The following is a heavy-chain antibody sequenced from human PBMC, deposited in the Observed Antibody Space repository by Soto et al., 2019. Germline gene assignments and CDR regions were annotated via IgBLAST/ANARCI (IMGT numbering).Heavy chain of an antibody. D-gene: IGHD3-9*01. CDR2: ISYSGST. CDR3: VRSYDNTGYTPLY. Sequence: QVQLQESGPGLVKPSETLSLTCTVSGGSISSYYWIWIRQSPGKGLDWIGYISYSGSTDYNLSLGSRVTISVDPSTNQFSLKLGSVTTADTAIYYCVRSYDNTGYTPLYWGQGTLVTVSS. V-gene: IGHV4-59*01. J-gene: IGHJ4*02. CDR1: GGSISSYY.